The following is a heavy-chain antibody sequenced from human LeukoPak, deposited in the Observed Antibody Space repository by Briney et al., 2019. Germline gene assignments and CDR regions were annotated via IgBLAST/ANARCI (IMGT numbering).Heavy chain of an antibody. J-gene: IGHJ4*02. D-gene: IGHD3-10*01. CDR1: GFTFSSYA. CDR3: ARDRTITYYYGSGSLGY. CDR2: ISYDGIYE. V-gene: IGHV3-30*03. Sequence: GGSLRLSCVTSGFTFSSYAMHWVRQAPGKGLEWVAVISYDGIYEYYADSLKGRFTISRDSSGSTLYLQMNSLRIEDTAVYYCARDRTITYYYGSGSLGYWGQGTLVTVSS.